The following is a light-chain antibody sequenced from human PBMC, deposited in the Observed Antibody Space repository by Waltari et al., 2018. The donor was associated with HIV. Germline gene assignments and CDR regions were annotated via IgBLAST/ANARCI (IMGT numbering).Light chain of an antibody. CDR2: GAS. J-gene: IGKJ5*01. V-gene: IGKV3-15*01. CDR3: QQNSYWLPIT. Sequence: EIVMTQSPATLSVSPGESATLSCRASHSVGTKLAWYQQKPGQAPRLLIYGASIRATGIPARFSGSGSGMEFTLTISSLQSEDFAVYYCQQNSYWLPITFGQGTRLEI. CDR1: HSVGTK.